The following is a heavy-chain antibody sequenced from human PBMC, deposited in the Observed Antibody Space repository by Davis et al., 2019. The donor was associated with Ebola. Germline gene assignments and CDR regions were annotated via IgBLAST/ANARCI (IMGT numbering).Heavy chain of an antibody. CDR1: GYTFTSYG. D-gene: IGHD2-21*02. J-gene: IGHJ4*02. CDR3: ARRIMCGGDCYSYSFAS. CDR2: ISAYNGNT. Sequence: AASVTVSCKASGYTFTSYGISWVRQAPGQGLEWMGWISAYNGNTNYAQKLQGRVTMTTDTSTSTAYMELRSLRSDVTSVYYCARRIMCGGDCYSYSFASFGQGTLVTVSS. V-gene: IGHV1-18*01.